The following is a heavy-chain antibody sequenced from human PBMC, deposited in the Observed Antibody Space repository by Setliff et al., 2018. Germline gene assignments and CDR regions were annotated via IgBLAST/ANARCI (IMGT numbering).Heavy chain of an antibody. V-gene: IGHV4-31*03. Sequence: SETLSLTCTVSGGSISSGGYYWSWIRQHPGKGLEWIGYIYYSGSTYYNPSLKSRVTISVDTSKNQFSLKLSSVTAADPAVYYCATLLANYGSGTDVWGQGTTVTVSS. D-gene: IGHD3-10*01. CDR3: ATLLANYGSGTDV. CDR2: IYYSGST. CDR1: GGSISSGGYY. J-gene: IGHJ6*02.